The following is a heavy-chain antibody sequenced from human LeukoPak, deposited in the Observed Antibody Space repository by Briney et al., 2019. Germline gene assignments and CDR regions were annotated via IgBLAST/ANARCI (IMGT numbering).Heavy chain of an antibody. CDR1: GFTFSSYA. V-gene: IGHV3-23*01. Sequence: GGSLRLSCAASGFTFSSYAMSWVRQAPGKGLEWVSAISGSGGSTYYADSVKGRFTISRDNAKNSLYLQMNSLRAEDTAVYYCARDPFLVAGRIHDYWGQGTLVTVSS. CDR3: ARDPFLVAGRIHDY. J-gene: IGHJ4*02. D-gene: IGHD6-19*01. CDR2: ISGSGGST.